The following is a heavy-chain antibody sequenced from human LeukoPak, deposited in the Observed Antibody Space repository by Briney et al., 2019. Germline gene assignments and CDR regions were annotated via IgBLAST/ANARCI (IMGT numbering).Heavy chain of an antibody. CDR2: IYTSGST. V-gene: IGHV4-61*02. CDR3: TLAAPERGSFDI. CDR1: GGSISSGSYY. D-gene: IGHD6-6*01. Sequence: PSETLSLTCTVSGGSISSGSYYWSWIRQPAGKGLEWIGRIYTSGSTNYNPSLKSRVTISVDTSKNEFSLKLSSVTAADTAVYFCTLAAPERGSFDIWGQGTMVTVAS. J-gene: IGHJ3*02.